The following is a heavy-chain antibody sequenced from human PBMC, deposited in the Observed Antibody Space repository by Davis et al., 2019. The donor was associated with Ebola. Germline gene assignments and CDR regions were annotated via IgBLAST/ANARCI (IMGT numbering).Heavy chain of an antibody. J-gene: IGHJ3*02. CDR3: AKDTSNIWFDI. CDR1: GFTFSLFG. D-gene: IGHD1-26*01. Sequence: GESLKISCAVSGFTFSLFGMHWVRQAPGKGLEWVSTLGTSADTYYADSVKGRFTISRDNSKNTLYLQMNGLRVEDTAIYYCAKDTSNIWFDIWGQGTNVTVSS. CDR2: LGTSADT. V-gene: IGHV3-23*01.